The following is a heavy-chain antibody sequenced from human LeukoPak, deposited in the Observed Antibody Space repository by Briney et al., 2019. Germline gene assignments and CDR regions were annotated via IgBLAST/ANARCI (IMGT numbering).Heavy chain of an antibody. D-gene: IGHD3-22*01. Sequence: GGSLRLSCAASGFTFSVYAMHWVRQAPGKGLEWLTFIRYDGSNKYYADSLKGRFTISRDNSKNTLYLQMNSLRAEDTAVYYCAKEAFVYSGYYPLDYWGQGTLVTVSS. J-gene: IGHJ4*02. V-gene: IGHV3-30*02. CDR1: GFTFSVYA. CDR3: AKEAFVYSGYYPLDY. CDR2: IRYDGSNK.